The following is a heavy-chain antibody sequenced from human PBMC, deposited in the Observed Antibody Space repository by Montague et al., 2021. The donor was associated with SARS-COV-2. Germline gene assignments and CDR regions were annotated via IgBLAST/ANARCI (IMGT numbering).Heavy chain of an antibody. CDR1: GGSISSGGYY. V-gene: IGHV4-30-4*01. J-gene: IGHJ5*02. D-gene: IGHD6-13*01. CDR2: IYYSGST. Sequence: TLSLTCTVSGGSISSGGYYWSWIRQPPGKGLEWIGYIYYSGSTYYNPSLKSRVTISVDTSKNQFSLKLSSVTAADTAVYYCVGQIAAEYSSSWYWFDPWGQGTLVTVSS. CDR3: VGQIAAEYSSSWYWFDP.